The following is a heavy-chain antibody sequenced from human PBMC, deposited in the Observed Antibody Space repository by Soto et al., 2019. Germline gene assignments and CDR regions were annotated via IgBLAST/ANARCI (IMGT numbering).Heavy chain of an antibody. V-gene: IGHV3-49*04. CDR2: IRSKAYGGTT. Sequence: EVQLVESGGGLVQPGRSLRLSCTASGFTFGDYAMSWVRQAPGKGLEWVGFIRSKAYGGTTEYAASVKGRFTISRDDSKSIAYLQMNSLKTEDTAVYYCTRTTNVLLWFGVLLYGFYWGQGTLVTVSS. J-gene: IGHJ4*02. CDR1: GFTFGDYA. CDR3: TRTTNVLLWFGVLLYGFY. D-gene: IGHD3-10*01.